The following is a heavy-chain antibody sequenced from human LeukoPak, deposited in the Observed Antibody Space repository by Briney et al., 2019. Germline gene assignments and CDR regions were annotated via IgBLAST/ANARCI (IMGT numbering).Heavy chain of an antibody. Sequence: SETLSLTCAVYGGSFSGYYWSWIRQPPGKGLEWIGEINHSGSTNYNPSLKSRVTISVDTCKNQFSLKMSSVTAADTAVYFCARQSSTGLAYWGQGTLVTVSS. V-gene: IGHV4-34*01. CDR3: ARQSSTGLAY. CDR2: INHSGST. CDR1: GGSFSGYY. D-gene: IGHD1-1*01. J-gene: IGHJ4*02.